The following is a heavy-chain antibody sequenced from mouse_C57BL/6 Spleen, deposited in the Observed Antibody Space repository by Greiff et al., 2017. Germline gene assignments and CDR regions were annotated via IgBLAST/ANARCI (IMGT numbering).Heavy chain of an antibody. V-gene: IGHV5-9-1*02. Sequence: EVKLMESGEGLVKPGGSLKLSCAASGFTFSSYAMSWVRQTPEKRLEWVAYISSGGDYIYYADTVKGRFTISRDNARNTLYLQMSSLKSEDTAMYYCTREGHYYAMDYWGQGTSVTVSS. CDR1: GFTFSSYA. CDR2: ISSGGDYI. CDR3: TREGHYYAMDY. J-gene: IGHJ4*01.